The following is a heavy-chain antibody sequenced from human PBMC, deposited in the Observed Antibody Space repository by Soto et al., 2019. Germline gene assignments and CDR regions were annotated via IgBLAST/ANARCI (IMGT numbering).Heavy chain of an antibody. CDR2: ISGSGGST. Sequence: PGGSLRLSCAASVFTFSSYAMSWVRQAPGKGLEWVSAISGSGGSTYYADSVKGRFTISRDNSKNTLYLQMNSLRAEDTAVYYCAILPYYDFWSGHPAGPWGQGTLVTVSS. CDR3: AILPYYDFWSGHPAGP. J-gene: IGHJ5*02. D-gene: IGHD3-3*01. CDR1: VFTFSSYA. V-gene: IGHV3-23*01.